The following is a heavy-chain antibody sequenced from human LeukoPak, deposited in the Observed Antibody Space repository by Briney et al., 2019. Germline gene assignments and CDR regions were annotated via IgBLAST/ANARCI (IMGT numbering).Heavy chain of an antibody. CDR2: IYYSGST. CDR3: ARDYSTYDAFDI. CDR1: GGSISSSSYY. D-gene: IGHD6-13*01. V-gene: IGHV4-39*07. Sequence: PSETLSLTCTVSGGSISSSSYYWGWIRQPPGKGLEWIGSIYYSGSTYYNPSLKSRVTISVDTSKNQFSLKLSSVTAADTAVYYCARDYSTYDAFDIWGQGTMVTVSS. J-gene: IGHJ3*02.